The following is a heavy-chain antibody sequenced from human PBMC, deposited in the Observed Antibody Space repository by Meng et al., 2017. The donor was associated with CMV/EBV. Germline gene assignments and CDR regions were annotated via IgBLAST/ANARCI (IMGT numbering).Heavy chain of an antibody. V-gene: IGHV3-23*01. J-gene: IGHJ4*01. CDR2: ISSSDGST. D-gene: IGHD3-3*01. CDR1: EFTFSSYG. CDR3: AKDSNFWSGYEPVY. Sequence: ASEFTFSSYGMGWVRQAPGKGLEWVSAISSSDGSTYYANSVKDRFTISRDNSKNTLYLQMNSLRAEDTAVYYCAKDSNFWSGYEPVYWGQGTLVTVSS.